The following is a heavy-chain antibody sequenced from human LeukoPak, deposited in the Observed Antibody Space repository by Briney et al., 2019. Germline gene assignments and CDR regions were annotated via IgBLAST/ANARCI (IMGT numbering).Heavy chain of an antibody. J-gene: IGHJ5*02. V-gene: IGHV4-34*01. D-gene: IGHD4-17*01. CDR2: INHSGST. CDR3: ARSRYGDYGGGWFDP. Sequence: SETLSLTCAVYGVSFSGYYWSWIRQPPGKGLEWIGEINHSGSTNYNPSLKSRVTISVDTSKNQFSLKLSSVTAADTAVYYCARSRYGDYGGGWFDPWGQGTLVTVSS. CDR1: GVSFSGYY.